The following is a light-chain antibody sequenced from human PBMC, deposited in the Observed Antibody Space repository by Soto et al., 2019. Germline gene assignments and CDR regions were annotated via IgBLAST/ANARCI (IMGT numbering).Light chain of an antibody. CDR3: IQDYNYPLT. J-gene: IGKJ4*01. CDR1: QSISTY. Sequence: IQMTQSPSSLSASVGDRFTITCRASQSISTYFICYQHNPGKAPKILLYDASSLQSGVAPRVSGSGCGTDVTLTISSLQPEDFATYYGIQDYNYPLTFGGGTKVDIK. V-gene: IGKV1-6*01. CDR2: DAS.